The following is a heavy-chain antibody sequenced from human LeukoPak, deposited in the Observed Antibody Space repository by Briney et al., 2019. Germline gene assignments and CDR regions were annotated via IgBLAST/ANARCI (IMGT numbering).Heavy chain of an antibody. J-gene: IGHJ4*02. D-gene: IGHD5-18*01. Sequence: PSETLSLTCAVYGGSFSGYYWSWIRQPPGKGLEWIGEINHSGSTNYNPSLKSRVTISVDTSKNQFSLKLSSVTAADTAVYYCARRGRGYSYGYEQNYWGQGTLVTVSS. CDR3: ARRGRGYSYGYEQNY. CDR1: GGSFSGYY. V-gene: IGHV4-34*01. CDR2: INHSGST.